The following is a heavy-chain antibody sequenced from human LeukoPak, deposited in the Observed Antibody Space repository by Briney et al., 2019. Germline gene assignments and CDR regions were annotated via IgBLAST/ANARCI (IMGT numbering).Heavy chain of an antibody. CDR3: ARGPDSIAAPPYPAFDI. CDR2: IYYSGST. D-gene: IGHD6-6*01. J-gene: IGHJ3*02. CDR1: GGSISSSSYY. V-gene: IGHV4-39*07. Sequence: SSETLSLTCTVSGGSISSSSYYWGWIRQPPGKGLEWIGSIYYSGSTYYNPSLKSRVTISVDTSKNQFSLKLSSVTAADTAVYYCARGPDSIAAPPYPAFDIWGQGTMVTVSS.